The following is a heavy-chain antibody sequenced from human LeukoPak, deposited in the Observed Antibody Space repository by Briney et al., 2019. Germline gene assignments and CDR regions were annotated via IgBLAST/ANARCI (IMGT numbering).Heavy chain of an antibody. Sequence: PSETLSLTCAVSGYSFSSGSYWGWIRQPPGKGLEWIGSGYHTGSTFYNPSLKSRVSISVDTSKNQFSLKLSSVTAADTAVYYCARESTSGLPAVGFDFWGQGTLVTVSS. D-gene: IGHD3-10*01. V-gene: IGHV4-38-2*02. CDR1: GYSFSSGSY. CDR3: ARESTSGLPAVGFDF. CDR2: GYHTGST. J-gene: IGHJ4*02.